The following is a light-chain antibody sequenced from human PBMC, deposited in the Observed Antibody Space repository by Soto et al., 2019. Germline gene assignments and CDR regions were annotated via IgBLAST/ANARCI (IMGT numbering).Light chain of an antibody. CDR3: QQYGSSPRT. Sequence: EIVMTQSPATLSLSPGERATLSCRASQSVSSNYLAWYQQKPGQAPRLLISGASSRATGIPDRFTGSGSGTDFTLTISRLEPEDFAVYYCQQYGSSPRTFGQGTKVDIK. CDR1: QSVSSNY. J-gene: IGKJ1*01. V-gene: IGKV3-20*01. CDR2: GAS.